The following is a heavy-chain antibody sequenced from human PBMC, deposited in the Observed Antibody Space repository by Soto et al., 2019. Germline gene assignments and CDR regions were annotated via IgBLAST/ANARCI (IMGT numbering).Heavy chain of an antibody. J-gene: IGHJ4*02. Sequence: PSETLSLTCAVYGGSFSGYYWSWIRQPPGKGLEWIGEINHSGSTNYNPSLKSRVTISVDTSKNQFSLKLSSVTAADTAVYYCARVEMAALYWGQGTLVTVSS. CDR3: ARVEMAALY. CDR1: GGSFSGYY. CDR2: INHSGST. V-gene: IGHV4-34*01. D-gene: IGHD2-15*01.